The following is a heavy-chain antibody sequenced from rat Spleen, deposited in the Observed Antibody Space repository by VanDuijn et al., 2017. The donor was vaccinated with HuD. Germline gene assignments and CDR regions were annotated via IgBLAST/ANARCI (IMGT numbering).Heavy chain of an antibody. V-gene: IGHV5-31*01. D-gene: IGHD1-12*03. CDR1: GFTFNNYW. CDR2: ITHIGATS. J-gene: IGHJ1*01. Sequence: EVKLVESGGGLVQPGRSLKLSCVASGFTFNNYWMTWIRQAPGKGLEWVATITHIGATSYYPDSVKGRFTISRDNAKSTLYLQMNSLRSEDTATYYCARRDGYYAYWYFDFWGPGTMVTVSS. CDR3: ARRDGYYAYWYFDF.